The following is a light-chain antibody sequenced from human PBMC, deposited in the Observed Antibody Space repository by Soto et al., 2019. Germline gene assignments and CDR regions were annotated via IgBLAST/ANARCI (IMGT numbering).Light chain of an antibody. CDR1: SSDIGSHNL. J-gene: IGLJ2*01. CDR3: CSYAVPVV. V-gene: IGLV2-23*02. Sequence: QSVLTQPASVSGSPGQSITISCTGTSSDIGSHNLVSWYQQHAGKAPRLMIHEVTKRPSGVSNRFSGSKSDNTASLTISGLQAEDEADYYCCSYAVPVVFGGGTKLTVL. CDR2: EVT.